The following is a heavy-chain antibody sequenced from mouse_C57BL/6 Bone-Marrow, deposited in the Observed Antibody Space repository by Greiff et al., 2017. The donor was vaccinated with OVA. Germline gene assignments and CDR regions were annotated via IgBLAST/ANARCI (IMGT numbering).Heavy chain of an antibody. J-gene: IGHJ1*03. CDR1: GFNIKDDY. V-gene: IGHV14-4*01. CDR2: IDPGDGAA. Sequence: VQLQQSGAELVRPGASVTLSCTASGFNIKDDYMHWVKQRPEQGLEWIGLIDPGDGAAEYASKFPGKATIKEDSYSNTAYQQLSSLTSEDTAVYYCTGYYYGDFDVWGTGTTVTVSS. CDR3: TGYYYGDFDV. D-gene: IGHD1-1*01.